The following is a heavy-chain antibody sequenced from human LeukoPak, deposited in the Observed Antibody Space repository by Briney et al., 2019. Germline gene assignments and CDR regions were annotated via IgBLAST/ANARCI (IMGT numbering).Heavy chain of an antibody. D-gene: IGHD3-9*01. CDR1: GFTFSSYG. CDR2: IRYDGSNK. Sequence: GGSLRLSCAASGFTFSSYGMHWVRQAPGKGLEWVAFIRYDGSNKYYADSVKGRFTISRDNSKNTLYLQMNSLRAEDTAVYYCAKGPVYDILTGYFDYWGQGTLVTVSS. J-gene: IGHJ4*02. CDR3: AKGPVYDILTGYFDY. V-gene: IGHV3-30*02.